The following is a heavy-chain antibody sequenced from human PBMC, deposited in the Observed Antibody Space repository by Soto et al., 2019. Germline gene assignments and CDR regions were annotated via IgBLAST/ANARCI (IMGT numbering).Heavy chain of an antibody. D-gene: IGHD3-10*01. V-gene: IGHV1-69*02. CDR1: GGTFSSYT. CDR3: ARKGTYYYGSGSYRVDY. CDR2: IIPILGIA. J-gene: IGHJ4*02. Sequence: QVQLVQSGAEVKKPGSSVKVSCKASGGTFSSYTISWVRQAPGQGVEWMGRIIPILGIANYAQKVQGRVTITEDKSTTTAYMELSSLRSEDTAVYYCARKGTYYYGSGSYRVDYWCQGTLVTFSS.